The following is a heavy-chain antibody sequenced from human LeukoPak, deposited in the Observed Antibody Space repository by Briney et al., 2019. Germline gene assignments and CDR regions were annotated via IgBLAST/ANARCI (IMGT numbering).Heavy chain of an antibody. CDR1: GFTFSSSA. D-gene: IGHD2-15*01. CDR3: AKQLGYCSDGSCYFPY. V-gene: IGHV3-23*01. CDR2: ISNNGGYT. J-gene: IGHJ4*02. Sequence: GGSLRLSCAASGFTFSSSATSWVRQAPGKGLEWVSAISNNGGYTYYADSVQGRFTIPRDNSKSTLCLQMTSLRAEDTAVYYCAKQLGYCSDGSCYFPYWGQGTLVTVSS.